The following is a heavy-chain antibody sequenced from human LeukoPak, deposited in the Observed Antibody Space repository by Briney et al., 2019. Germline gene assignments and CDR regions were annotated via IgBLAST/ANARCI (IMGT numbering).Heavy chain of an antibody. CDR2: VSAYNGNT. J-gene: IGHJ4*02. V-gene: IGHV1-18*01. CDR1: GYTFTSYG. CDR3: ARGGYCSSTRCYADY. Sequence: ASVKVSCKASGYTFTSYGISWVQQAPGQGLEWMGWVSAYNGNTNYAQKLQGRVTMTTDTSTSTAYMELRSLRSDDTAVYYCARGGYCSSTRCYADYWGQGTLVTVSS. D-gene: IGHD2-2*01.